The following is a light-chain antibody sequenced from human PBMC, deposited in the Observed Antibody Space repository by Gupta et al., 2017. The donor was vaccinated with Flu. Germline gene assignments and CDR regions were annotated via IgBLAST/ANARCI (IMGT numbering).Light chain of an antibody. CDR1: ISNIGAGYD. CDR2: GNS. Sequence: QSVLTQPPSLSGAPGQRVTMSCAGSISNIGAGYDVHWYQQLPGPAPKLLIYGNSNRPSGVPDRFSGSKSGTSASLAITGLQAEDEADYYCQSYDSSRSGWVFGGGTKLTVL. CDR3: QSYDSSRSGWV. J-gene: IGLJ3*02. V-gene: IGLV1-40*01.